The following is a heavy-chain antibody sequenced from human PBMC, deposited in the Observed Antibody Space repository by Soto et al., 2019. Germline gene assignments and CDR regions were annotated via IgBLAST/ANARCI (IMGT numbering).Heavy chain of an antibody. CDR2: IIPIFGTA. CDR1: GGTFSSYA. D-gene: IGHD3-3*01. J-gene: IGHJ5*02. CDR3: AITYYDFWSGYSLGGWFDP. Sequence: QVQLVQSGAEVKKPGSSVKVSCKASGGTFSSYAISWVRQAPGQGLEWMGGIIPIFGTANYAQKFQGRVTITADKYTSTAYMELSSLRSEDTAVYYCAITYYDFWSGYSLGGWFDPWGQGTLVTVSS. V-gene: IGHV1-69*06.